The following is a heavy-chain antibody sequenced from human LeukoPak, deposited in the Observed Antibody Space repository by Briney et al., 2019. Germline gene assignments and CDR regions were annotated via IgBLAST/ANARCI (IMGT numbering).Heavy chain of an antibody. CDR2: INPNGGGT. V-gene: IGHV1-2*02. D-gene: IGHD2-2*01. J-gene: IGHJ4*02. CDR1: GYTFTGYY. Sequence: ASVKVSCKASGYTFTGYYMHWVRQAPGQGLEWMGWINPNGGGTNYAQKFQGRVTMTRDTSISTAYMELSRLRSDDTAVYYCAREGYCSSTSCYGVDYWGQGTLVTVSS. CDR3: AREGYCSSTSCYGVDY.